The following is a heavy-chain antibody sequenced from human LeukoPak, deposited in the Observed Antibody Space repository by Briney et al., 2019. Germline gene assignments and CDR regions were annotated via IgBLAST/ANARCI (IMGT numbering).Heavy chain of an antibody. CDR3: ARVRYYYGSGSYQATRHFDY. J-gene: IGHJ4*02. D-gene: IGHD3-10*01. CDR2: IYYSGST. CDR1: GGSISSSSYY. Sequence: PSETLSLTCTVSGGSISSSSYYWGWIRQPPGKGLEWIGSIYYSGSTYYNPSLKSRVTISVDTSENQFSLKLSSVTAADTAVYYCARVRYYYGSGSYQATRHFDYWGQGTLVTVSS. V-gene: IGHV4-39*07.